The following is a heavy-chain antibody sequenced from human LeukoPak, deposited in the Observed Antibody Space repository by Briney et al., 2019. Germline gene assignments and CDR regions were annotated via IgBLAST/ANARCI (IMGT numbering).Heavy chain of an antibody. J-gene: IGHJ6*02. Sequence: SETLSLTCTVSGGSISHYHWTWIRQPPGRELEWIGYISYRGSTNYNPSLKSRVTISVDTSKNQFSLKLSSVTAADTAVYYCASVARFKVGMDVWGQGTTVTVSS. CDR2: ISYRGST. CDR1: GGSISHYH. V-gene: IGHV4-59*12. CDR3: ASVARFKVGMDV.